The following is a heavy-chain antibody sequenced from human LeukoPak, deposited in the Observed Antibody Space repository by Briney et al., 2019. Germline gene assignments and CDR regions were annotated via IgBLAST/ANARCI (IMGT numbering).Heavy chain of an antibody. D-gene: IGHD3-22*01. CDR1: GYTFTSYY. CDR2: INPSGGST. Sequence: GASVKLSCKASGYTFTSYYMHWVRQAPGQGLEWMGIINPSGGSTSYAQKFQGRVTMTRDTSTSTVYMELSSLRSEDTGLYYCERHCYYVSSAYYRWPGGNWFDPWGQGTLVTVSS. V-gene: IGHV1-46*01. J-gene: IGHJ5*02. CDR3: ERHCYYVSSAYYRWPGGNWFDP.